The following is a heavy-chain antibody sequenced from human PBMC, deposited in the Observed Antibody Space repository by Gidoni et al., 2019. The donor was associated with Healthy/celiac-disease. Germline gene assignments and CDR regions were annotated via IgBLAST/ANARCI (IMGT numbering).Heavy chain of an antibody. D-gene: IGHD3-3*01. CDR2: TYYRSKWYN. J-gene: IGHJ3*02. CDR1: GDSVSSNSAA. Sequence: QVQLQQSGPGLVKPSQTLSLTCAISGDSVSSNSAAWNWIRQSPSRGLEWLGRTYYRSKWYNDYAVSVKSRITINPDTSKNQFSLQLNSVTPEDTAVYYCARDRVLRFLEWQKPLDAFDIWGQGTMVTVSS. V-gene: IGHV6-1*01. CDR3: ARDRVLRFLEWQKPLDAFDI.